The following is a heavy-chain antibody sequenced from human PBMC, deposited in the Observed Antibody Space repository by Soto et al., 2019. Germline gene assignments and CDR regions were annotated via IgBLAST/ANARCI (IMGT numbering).Heavy chain of an antibody. Sequence: ASVKVSCKASGYTFTNSYIHWVRQAPGQGLEWMGVISPSGDITIYAQKFQGRVTMTTDKSTSTAYMELRSLRSDDTAVYYCAGKAPVELFDYGGQEPRATVSS. CDR3: AGKAPVELFDY. J-gene: IGHJ4*02. CDR2: ISPSGDIT. V-gene: IGHV1-46*01. CDR1: GYTFTNSY. D-gene: IGHD1-1*01.